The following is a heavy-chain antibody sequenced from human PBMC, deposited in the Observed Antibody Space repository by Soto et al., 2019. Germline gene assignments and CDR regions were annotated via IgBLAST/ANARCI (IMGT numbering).Heavy chain of an antibody. CDR1: GFTFSNAW. V-gene: IGHV3-15*01. CDR2: IKSKTYGGTT. D-gene: IGHD6-13*01. Sequence: GGSLRLSCAASGFTFSNAWMSWVRQAPGKGLEWVGRIKSKTYGGTTDYAAPVKCRFTISRDDPKNTLYLQMNSLKTEDTAVYYCTTGGLMGAAALDAFDIWGQGTMVTVSS. J-gene: IGHJ3*02. CDR3: TTGGLMGAAALDAFDI.